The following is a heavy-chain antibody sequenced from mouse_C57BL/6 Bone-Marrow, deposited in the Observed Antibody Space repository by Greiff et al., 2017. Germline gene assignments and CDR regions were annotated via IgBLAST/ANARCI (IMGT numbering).Heavy chain of an antibody. J-gene: IGHJ3*01. CDR2: IWWDDDK. Sequence: QVTLKESGPGILQPSQTLSLTCSFSGFSLSTFGMGVGWIRQPSGKGLEWLAHIWWDDDKYYNPALKSRLTISKNTSKKQVVLKIANVDTADTATYYCARIRVWVSWFAYWGQGTLVTVSA. CDR3: ARIRVWVSWFAY. CDR1: GFSLSTFGMG. V-gene: IGHV8-8*01. D-gene: IGHD4-1*01.